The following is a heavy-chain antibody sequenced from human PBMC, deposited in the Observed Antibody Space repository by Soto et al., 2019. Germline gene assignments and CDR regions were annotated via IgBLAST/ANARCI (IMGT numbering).Heavy chain of an antibody. CDR3: ARGLAAAGTIGWFDP. Sequence: QVQLVQVGPEVKKPGASVKVSCKASGYTFTSYAIHWVRQAPGQRLEWMGWINAGNGNTKYSQNFQGRVEITRDTSASTAYMELRSLGSEDTAVYYCARGLAAAGTIGWFDPWGQGTLVTVSS. D-gene: IGHD6-13*01. CDR2: INAGNGNT. J-gene: IGHJ5*02. CDR1: GYTFTSYA. V-gene: IGHV1-3*01.